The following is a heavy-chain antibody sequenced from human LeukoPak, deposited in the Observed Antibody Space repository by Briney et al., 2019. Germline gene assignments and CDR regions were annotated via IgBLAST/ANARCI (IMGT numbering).Heavy chain of an antibody. CDR3: AKAYTGGWYFCFDY. D-gene: IGHD6-19*01. V-gene: IGHV3-23*01. Sequence: GGSLRLSCTASGFTFSSYAMNWVRQAPGKGLEWVSGLSGSGGSTYYADSVKGRFTISRDNSKNTLYLQMNSLRVEDTAVYYCAKAYTGGWYFCFDYWGQGALVTVSS. CDR2: LSGSGGST. J-gene: IGHJ4*02. CDR1: GFTFSSYA.